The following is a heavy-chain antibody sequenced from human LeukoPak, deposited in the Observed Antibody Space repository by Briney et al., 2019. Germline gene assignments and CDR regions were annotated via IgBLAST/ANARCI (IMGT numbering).Heavy chain of an antibody. Sequence: ASVKVSCKASGYTFTDYYMHWVRQAPGQGLEWMGWINPNSGGTNYAQKFQGRVTMTTDTSMSTAYMELSRLISDDTAVYYCARAGGRSWFDPWGQGTLVTVSS. CDR3: ARAGGRSWFDP. CDR1: GYTFTDYY. CDR2: INPNSGGT. V-gene: IGHV1-2*02. J-gene: IGHJ5*02.